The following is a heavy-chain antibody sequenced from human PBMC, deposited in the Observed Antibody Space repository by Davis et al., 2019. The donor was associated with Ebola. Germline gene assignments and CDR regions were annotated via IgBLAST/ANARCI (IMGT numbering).Heavy chain of an antibody. CDR2: INGDGSQA. CDR1: GFNFNWFW. CDR3: ARDGQLWDFDY. V-gene: IGHV3-74*01. J-gene: IGHJ4*02. D-gene: IGHD1-1*01. Sequence: GESLKIPCVGSGFNFNWFWMHWVRQVPEKGLTLVSRINGDGSQATYADSVKGRFTVSRDNSQNTVYLEMTSLRADDTAVYYCARDGQLWDFDYWGQGTLVTVSS.